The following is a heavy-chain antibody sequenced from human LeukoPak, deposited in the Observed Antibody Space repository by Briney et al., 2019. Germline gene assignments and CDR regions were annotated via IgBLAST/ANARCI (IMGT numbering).Heavy chain of an antibody. CDR3: AKLSPTDTSGDY. J-gene: IGHJ4*02. CDR1: GFMFSSYG. D-gene: IGHD3-10*01. V-gene: IGHV3-30*02. Sequence: GGSLRLSCAASGFMFSSYGMHWVRQAPGKGLEWVAFIRYDGGNKYSGDSVRGRFTISRDNSKNTLYLQMNTMRAEDTAVYYCAKLSPTDTSGDYWGQRTLFTVSS. CDR2: IRYDGGNK.